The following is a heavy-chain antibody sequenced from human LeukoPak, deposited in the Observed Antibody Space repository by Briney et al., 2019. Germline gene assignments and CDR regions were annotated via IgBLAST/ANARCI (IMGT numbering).Heavy chain of an antibody. CDR1: GGSISSYY. D-gene: IGHD3-3*01. V-gene: IGHV4-4*07. Sequence: SETLSLTCSVSGGSISSYYWSWLRQSAGKGLEWIGRIYTTGSTNYNPSLKTRVTMSVDTSKNEFSLSLTSVTAADTAVYYCARVPYYDFWSGDSRYYYYYMDVWGKGTTVTVSS. CDR3: ARVPYYDFWSGDSRYYYYYMDV. CDR2: IYTTGST. J-gene: IGHJ6*03.